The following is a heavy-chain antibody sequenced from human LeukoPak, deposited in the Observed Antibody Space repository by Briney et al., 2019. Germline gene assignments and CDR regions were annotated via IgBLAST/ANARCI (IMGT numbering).Heavy chain of an antibody. D-gene: IGHD5-18*01. V-gene: IGHV5-51*01. CDR2: IYPGDSDT. CDR1: GYSFTSYW. CDR3: ARQKYRAFSGYYYYGMDV. Sequence: GESLKISCKGSGYSFTSYWIGWVRQMPGKGLEWTGIIYPGDSDTRYSPSFQGQVTISADKSISTAYLQWSSLKASDTAMYYCARQKYRAFSGYYYYGMDVWGQGTTVTVSS. J-gene: IGHJ6*02.